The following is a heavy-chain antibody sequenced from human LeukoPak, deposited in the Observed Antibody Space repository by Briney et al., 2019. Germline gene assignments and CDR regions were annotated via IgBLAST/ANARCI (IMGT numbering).Heavy chain of an antibody. CDR1: GSTFSSYW. J-gene: IGHJ6*02. Sequence: QSGGSLRLSCAASGSTFSSYWMHWVRQGPGKGLVWVSQINGDGSSTTYADSVKGRFTISRDKAKNTLYLQMNSLRAEDTAVYYCARGSYCGMDVWGQGTTVTVSS. CDR3: ARGSYCGMDV. V-gene: IGHV3-74*01. CDR2: INGDGSST.